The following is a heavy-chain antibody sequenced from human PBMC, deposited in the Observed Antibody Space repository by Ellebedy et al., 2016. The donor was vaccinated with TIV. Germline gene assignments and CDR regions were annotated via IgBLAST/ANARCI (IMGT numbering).Heavy chain of an antibody. V-gene: IGHV4-61*01. D-gene: IGHD6-13*01. CDR1: GGSVSSGSYY. J-gene: IGHJ6*02. CDR2: IYYSGST. Sequence: SETLSLXXTVSGGSVSSGSYYWSWIRQPPGKGLEWIGYIYYSGSTNYNPSLKSRVTISVDTSKNQFSLKLSSVTAADTAVYYCARGIAAAGLRTYYYGMDVWGQGTTVTVSS. CDR3: ARGIAAAGLRTYYYGMDV.